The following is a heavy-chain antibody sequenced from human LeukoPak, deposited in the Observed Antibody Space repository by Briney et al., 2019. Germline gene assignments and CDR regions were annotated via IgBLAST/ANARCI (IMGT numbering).Heavy chain of an antibody. V-gene: IGHV3-23*01. CDR1: GFTFSRDW. CDR2: ISASGATT. CDR3: AKGSLRYDPYYYAMDV. D-gene: IGHD3-3*01. J-gene: IGHJ6*02. Sequence: PGGSLRFSCAASGFTFSRDWMHWVRQAPGKGLVWVSVISASGATTYYAGSVKGRFTISRDNSKNTLDLQMNSLRAEDRAVYSCAKGSLRYDPYYYAMDVWGQGTTVTVSS.